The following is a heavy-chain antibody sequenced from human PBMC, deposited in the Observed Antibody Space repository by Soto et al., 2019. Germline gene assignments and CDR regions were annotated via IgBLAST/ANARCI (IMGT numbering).Heavy chain of an antibody. CDR1: GYTFTSYD. V-gene: IGHV1-8*01. D-gene: IGHD3-3*01. CDR2: MNPNSGNT. J-gene: IGHJ6*02. CDR3: AKVLSWASYYDFWSGYYNYYYYGMDV. Sequence: QVQLVQSGAEVKKPGASVKVSCKASGYTFTSYDINWVRQATGQGLEWMGWMNPNSGNTGYAQKFQGRVTMTRNTCRSTAYMELSSMISEDKDVYYCAKVLSWASYYDFWSGYYNYYYYGMDVWGQGTKVTVSS.